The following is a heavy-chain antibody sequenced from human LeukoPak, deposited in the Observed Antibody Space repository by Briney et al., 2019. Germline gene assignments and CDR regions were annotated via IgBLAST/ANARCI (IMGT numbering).Heavy chain of an antibody. CDR1: GYTFTSYG. J-gene: IGHJ3*02. V-gene: IGHV1-18*01. D-gene: IGHD4-23*01. Sequence: ASVKVSCKASGYTFTSYGIRWVRQAPGQGLEWMGWISAYNGNTNYAQKLQGRVTMTTDTSTSTAYMELRSLRSDDTAVYYCARHYGGNPLDAFDIWGQGTMVTVSS. CDR3: ARHYGGNPLDAFDI. CDR2: ISAYNGNT.